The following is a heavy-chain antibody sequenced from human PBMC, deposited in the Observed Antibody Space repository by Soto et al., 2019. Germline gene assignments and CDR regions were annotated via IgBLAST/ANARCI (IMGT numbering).Heavy chain of an antibody. Sequence: PSETLSLTCTVSGGSISSYYWSWIRQPPGKGLEWIGYIYYSGSTNYNPSLKSRVTISVDTSKNQFSLKLSSVTAADTAVYYCARNVGQVYDFWSGYYTRDYFDYWGQGTLVTVSS. CDR3: ARNVGQVYDFWSGYYTRDYFDY. CDR2: IYYSGST. CDR1: GGSISSYY. V-gene: IGHV4-59*01. D-gene: IGHD3-3*01. J-gene: IGHJ4*02.